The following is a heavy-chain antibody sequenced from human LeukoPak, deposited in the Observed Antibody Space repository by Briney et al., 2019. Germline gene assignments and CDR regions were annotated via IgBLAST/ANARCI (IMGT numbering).Heavy chain of an antibody. J-gene: IGHJ4*02. D-gene: IGHD3-3*01. V-gene: IGHV4-61*02. CDR2: IYTSGST. CDR3: ASWSGQDY. Sequence: PSETLSLTCTVSGGSISSGSYYWSWIRQPAGKGLEWIGRIYTSGSTNYNPSLKSRVTISVDRSKNQFSLKLSSVTAADTAVYYCASWSGQDYWGQGTLVTVSS. CDR1: GGSISSGSYY.